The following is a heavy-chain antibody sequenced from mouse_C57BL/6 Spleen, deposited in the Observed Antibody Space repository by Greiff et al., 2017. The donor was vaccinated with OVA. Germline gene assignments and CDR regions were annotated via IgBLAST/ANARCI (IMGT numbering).Heavy chain of an antibody. J-gene: IGHJ2*01. V-gene: IGHV1-22*01. CDR1: GYTFTDYN. D-gene: IGHD2-1*01. Sequence: EVQLQQSGPELVKPGASVKMSCKASGYTFTDYNMHWVKQSHGKSLEWIGYINPNNGGTSYNQKFKGKATLTVNKSSSTAYMERRSLTSEDSAVYYCARWGGNGDYFDYWGQGTTLTVSS. CDR2: INPNNGGT. CDR3: ARWGGNGDYFDY.